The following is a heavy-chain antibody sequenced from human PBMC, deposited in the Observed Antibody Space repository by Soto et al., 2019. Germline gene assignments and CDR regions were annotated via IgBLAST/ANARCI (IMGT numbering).Heavy chain of an antibody. CDR1: GFTFSSYA. Sequence: QVQLVESGGGVVQPGRSLRLSCAASGFTFSSYAMHWVRQAQGKGLEWVAVISYDGSNKYYADSVNGRFTISRDNSKNQRYLQMNSLSANDTAVYYCARDLMGSGVWWFDPWGQGSLVTASS. CDR3: ARDLMGSGVWWFDP. CDR2: ISYDGSNK. V-gene: IGHV3-30-3*01. J-gene: IGHJ5*02. D-gene: IGHD2-8*01.